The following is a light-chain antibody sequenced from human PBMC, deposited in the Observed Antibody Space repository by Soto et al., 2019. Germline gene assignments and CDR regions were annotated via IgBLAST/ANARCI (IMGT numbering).Light chain of an antibody. CDR2: DAS. CDR3: QQRSNWPPIT. Sequence: EIVLTQSPATLPLSPGERATLSCRASQSVSSYLAWYQQKPGQAPRLLIYDASNRTTGIPARFSGSGSGTDFTLTSSSLEPEDFAVYYCQQRSNWPPITFGQGTRLESK. J-gene: IGKJ5*01. V-gene: IGKV3-11*01. CDR1: QSVSSY.